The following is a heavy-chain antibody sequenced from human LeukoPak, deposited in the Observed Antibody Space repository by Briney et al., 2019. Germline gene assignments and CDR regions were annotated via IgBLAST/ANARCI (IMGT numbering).Heavy chain of an antibody. Sequence: SETLSLTCAVYGGSFSGYYWGWIRQPPGKGLEWIGEINHSGSTNYNPSLKSRVTISVDTSKNQFSLKLSSVTAADTAVYYCARARRWLQYLDYWGQGTLVTVSS. CDR1: GGSFSGYY. CDR2: INHSGST. D-gene: IGHD5-24*01. V-gene: IGHV4-34*01. CDR3: ARARRWLQYLDY. J-gene: IGHJ4*02.